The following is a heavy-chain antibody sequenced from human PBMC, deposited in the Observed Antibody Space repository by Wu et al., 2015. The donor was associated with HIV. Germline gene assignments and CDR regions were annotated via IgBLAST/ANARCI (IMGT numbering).Heavy chain of an antibody. D-gene: IGHD3-22*01. Sequence: QVQLVQSGAEVKKPGASVKVSCKASGYTFTNYDVNWVRQSTTQGLEWLGWMNADSGITGYARKFQGRVTMTRNTSISTAYMELSSLRSEDTAVYYCARMIKYYYDHERNYYYCGVDVWGQGTTVTVSS. J-gene: IGHJ6*02. CDR1: GYTFTNYD. CDR2: MNADSGIT. V-gene: IGHV1-8*02. CDR3: ARMIKYYYDHERNYYYCGVDV.